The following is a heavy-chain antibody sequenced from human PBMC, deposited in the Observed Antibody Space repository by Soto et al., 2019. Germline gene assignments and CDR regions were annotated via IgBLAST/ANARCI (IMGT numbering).Heavy chain of an antibody. V-gene: IGHV4-59*08. D-gene: IGHD3-3*01. CDR2: IYNSGST. Sequence: PSETLSLTCTVSCDSINSDYWSLVRQPPGKGLEWIGYIYNSGSTNYNPSLKSRVTMSVDPSKNQFSLKLSSATVADTAVYYCARYLRSGLYYMDVWGKGTTVTVSS. CDR3: ARYLRSGLYYMDV. J-gene: IGHJ6*03. CDR1: CDSINSDY.